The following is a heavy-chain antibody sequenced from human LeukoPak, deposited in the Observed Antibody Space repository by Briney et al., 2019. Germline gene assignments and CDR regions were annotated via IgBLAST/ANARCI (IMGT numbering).Heavy chain of an antibody. Sequence: GASVKVSCKASGGTFSSYAISWVRQAPGQGLEWMGGIIPIFGTANYAQKFQGRVTITADKSTSTAYMELSSLRSEDTAVYYCARDSSYGGNSGPNDYWGQGTLVTVSS. CDR3: ARDSSYGGNSGPNDY. V-gene: IGHV1-69*06. J-gene: IGHJ4*02. D-gene: IGHD4-23*01. CDR2: IIPIFGTA. CDR1: GGTFSSYA.